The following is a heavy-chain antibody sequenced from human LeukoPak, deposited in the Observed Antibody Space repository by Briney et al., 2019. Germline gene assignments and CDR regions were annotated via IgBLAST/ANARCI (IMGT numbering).Heavy chain of an antibody. Sequence: ASVEVSCKVSGYTLTELSMHWVRQAPGKGLEWMGGFDPEDGETIYAQKFQGRVTMTEDTSTDTAYMELSSLRSEDTAVYYCATVLSGSYLGGSYFDYWGQGTLVTVSS. CDR3: ATVLSGSYLGGSYFDY. J-gene: IGHJ4*02. CDR1: GYTLTELS. CDR2: FDPEDGET. V-gene: IGHV1-24*01. D-gene: IGHD1-26*01.